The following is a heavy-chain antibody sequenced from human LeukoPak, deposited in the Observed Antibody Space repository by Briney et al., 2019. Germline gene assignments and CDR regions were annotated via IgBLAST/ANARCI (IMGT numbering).Heavy chain of an antibody. V-gene: IGHV1-18*01. D-gene: IGHD2-8*01. CDR3: ARDKEDCTNGVCYPYYYYGMDV. CDR1: GYTFTSYG. Sequence: ASVKVSCKASGYTFTSYGISWVRQAPGQGLEWMGWISAYNGNTNYAQKLQGRVTMNTDTSTSTAYMELRSLRSDDTAVYYCARDKEDCTNGVCYPYYYYGMDVWGQGTTVTVSS. CDR2: ISAYNGNT. J-gene: IGHJ6*02.